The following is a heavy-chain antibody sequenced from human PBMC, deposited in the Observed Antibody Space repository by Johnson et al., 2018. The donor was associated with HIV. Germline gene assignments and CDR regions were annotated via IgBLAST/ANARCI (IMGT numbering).Heavy chain of an antibody. V-gene: IGHV3-15*01. CDR1: GFTFSSYG. Sequence: VQLVESGGGVVQPGRSLRLSCAASGFTFSSYGMHWVRQAPGKGLEWVGRINTKTDGETTDYAAAVKGRFTISRDDSKNTLYLQMNSLTTEDTAVYYCTTDQVGRNYGGKYHICGQGTMVTVSS. J-gene: IGHJ3*02. D-gene: IGHD1-7*01. CDR3: TTDQVGRNYGGKYHI. CDR2: INTKTDGETT.